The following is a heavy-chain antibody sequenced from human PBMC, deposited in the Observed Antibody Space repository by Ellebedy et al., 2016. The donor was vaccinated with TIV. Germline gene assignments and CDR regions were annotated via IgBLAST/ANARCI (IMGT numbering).Heavy chain of an antibody. Sequence: GESLKISCAASGFTFSSYAMHWVRQAPGKGLEYVSAISSNGGSTYYANSVKGRFTISRDNSKNTLYLQMGSLRAEDMAVYYCARDRCDSSGYYCFDYWGQGTLVTVSS. J-gene: IGHJ4*02. V-gene: IGHV3-64*01. CDR1: GFTFSSYA. CDR2: ISSNGGST. CDR3: ARDRCDSSGYYCFDY. D-gene: IGHD3-22*01.